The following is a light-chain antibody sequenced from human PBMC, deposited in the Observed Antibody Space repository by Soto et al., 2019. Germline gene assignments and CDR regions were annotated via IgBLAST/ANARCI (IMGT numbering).Light chain of an antibody. V-gene: IGKV3-11*01. J-gene: IGKJ5*01. CDR3: QQRHMWPIT. Sequence: EVVLTQSLATLSLSPGERATLSCRASPSFRGLLAWYQQKPGQAHRLLIYEAYNRATGIQPRFSGSGSGTDFTLTIRSLEPEDSAVYYCQQRHMWPITFGQGTRLDIK. CDR2: EAY. CDR1: PSFRGL.